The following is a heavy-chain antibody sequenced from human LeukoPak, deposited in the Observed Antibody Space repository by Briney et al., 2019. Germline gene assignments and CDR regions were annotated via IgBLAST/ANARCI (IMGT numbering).Heavy chain of an antibody. CDR2: INPNSGGT. J-gene: IGHJ4*02. CDR1: GYTFTGYY. V-gene: IGHV1-2*02. CDR3: ARARRVWDSSGYYSYYFDY. Sequence: ASVKVSCKASGYTFTGYYMHWVRQAPGQGLEWMGWINPNSGGTNYAQKFQGRVTMTRDTSIGTAYMGLSRLRSDDTAVYYCARARRVWDSSGYYSYYFDYWGQGTLVTVSS. D-gene: IGHD3-22*01.